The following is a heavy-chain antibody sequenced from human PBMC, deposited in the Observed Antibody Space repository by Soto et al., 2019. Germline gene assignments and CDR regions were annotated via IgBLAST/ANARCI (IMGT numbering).Heavy chain of an antibody. CDR2: IYYSGST. V-gene: IGHV4-39*01. J-gene: IGHJ4*02. CDR1: GGSISSSSYY. CDR3: ARLLWFGPHSYYFDY. Sequence: QLQLQESGPGLVKPSETLSLTCTVSGGSISSSSYYWGWIRQPPGKGLEWIGSIYYSGSTYYNPSLKSRVTISVDTSKNQFSLKLSSVTAADTAVYYCARLLWFGPHSYYFDYWGQGTLVTVSS. D-gene: IGHD3-10*01.